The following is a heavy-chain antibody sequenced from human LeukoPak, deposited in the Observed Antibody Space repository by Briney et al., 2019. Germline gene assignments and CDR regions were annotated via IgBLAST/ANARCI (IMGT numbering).Heavy chain of an antibody. D-gene: IGHD2-2*01. CDR2: ISGSGGST. V-gene: IGHV3-23*01. Sequence: GGSLRLSCAACGFTFSSYAMSLVRQAPGKGLEWVSAISGSGGSTYYADSVKGRFTISRDNSKNTLYLQMNSLRAEDTAVYYCAKVEAPKGYCSSTSCPIFDYWGQGTLVTVSS. CDR3: AKVEAPKGYCSSTSCPIFDY. CDR1: GFTFSSYA. J-gene: IGHJ4*02.